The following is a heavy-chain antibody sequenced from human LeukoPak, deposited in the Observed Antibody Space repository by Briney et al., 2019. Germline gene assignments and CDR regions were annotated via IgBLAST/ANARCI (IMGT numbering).Heavy chain of an antibody. CDR2: MNPNSGNT. V-gene: IGHV1-8*02. Sequence: GASVKVSCKASGYTLTSYGISWVRQATGQGLEWMGWMNPNSGNTGYAQKFQGRVTMTRNTSISTAYMELSSLRSEDTAVYYCARGVYSYGYIIGAYYGMDVWGQGTTVTVSS. CDR1: GYTLTSYG. D-gene: IGHD5-18*01. J-gene: IGHJ6*02. CDR3: ARGVYSYGYIIGAYYGMDV.